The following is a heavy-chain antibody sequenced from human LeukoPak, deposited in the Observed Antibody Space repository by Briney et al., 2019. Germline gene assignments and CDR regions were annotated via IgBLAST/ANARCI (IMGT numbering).Heavy chain of an antibody. CDR1: GGSVSSGSYY. CDR3: ARDRVLLYHGSYYYYGMDV. V-gene: IGHV4-61*01. Sequence: SETLSLTCTVSGGSVSSGSYYWSWIRQPPGKGLEWIGYIYYSGSTNYNPSLKSRVTISVDTSKNQFSLKLSSVTAADTAVYSCARDRVLLYHGSYYYYGMDVWGKGTTVTVSS. J-gene: IGHJ6*04. CDR2: IYYSGST. D-gene: IGHD3-3*01.